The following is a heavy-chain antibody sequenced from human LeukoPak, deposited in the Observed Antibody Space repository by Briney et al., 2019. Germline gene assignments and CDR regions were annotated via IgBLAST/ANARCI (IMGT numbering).Heavy chain of an antibody. J-gene: IGHJ4*02. V-gene: IGHV3-30*03. CDR2: VSSDGINK. Sequence: GGSLRLSCAASGFTFNAYGMHWVRQAPGKRLEWVALVSSDGINKYYADSVKGRFTISRDNSKDTLYLQMNSLRADDAAVYYCARSIGAAYFDNWGQGTLVTVYS. CDR1: GFTFNAYG. D-gene: IGHD6-13*01. CDR3: ARSIGAAYFDN.